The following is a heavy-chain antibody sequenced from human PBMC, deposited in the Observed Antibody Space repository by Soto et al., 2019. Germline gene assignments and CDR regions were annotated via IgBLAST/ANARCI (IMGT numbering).Heavy chain of an antibody. D-gene: IGHD1-1*01. Sequence: SETLSLTCTVSGASISGFYWSWIRKSAGKGLEWIGRIYATGTTDYNPSLKSRVMMSVDTSKKQFSLKLRSVTAADTAVYYCVRDGTKTLRDWFDSWGQGISVTVSS. V-gene: IGHV4-4*07. CDR2: IYATGTT. CDR1: GASISGFY. J-gene: IGHJ5*01. CDR3: VRDGTKTLRDWFDS.